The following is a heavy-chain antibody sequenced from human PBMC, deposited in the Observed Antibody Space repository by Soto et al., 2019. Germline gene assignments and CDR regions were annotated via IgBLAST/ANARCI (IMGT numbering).Heavy chain of an antibody. D-gene: IGHD3-3*01. Sequence: PGGSLRLSCAASGFTFSDYYMSWIRQAPWKGLEWVSYISSSSSYTNYADSVKGRFTISRDNAKNSLYLQMNSLRAEDTAVYYCARSRLRFLEWLPREVYYGMDVWGQGTTVTVSS. CDR2: ISSSSSYT. J-gene: IGHJ6*02. V-gene: IGHV3-11*06. CDR3: ARSRLRFLEWLPREVYYGMDV. CDR1: GFTFSDYY.